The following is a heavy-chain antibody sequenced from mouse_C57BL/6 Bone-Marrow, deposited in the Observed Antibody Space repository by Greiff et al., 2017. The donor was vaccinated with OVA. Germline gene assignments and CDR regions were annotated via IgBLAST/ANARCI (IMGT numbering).Heavy chain of an antibody. V-gene: IGHV1-80*01. CDR1: GYAFSSYW. CDR2: IYPGDGDT. Sequence: QVQLKESGAELVKPGASVKISCKASGYAFSSYWMNWVKQRPGKGLEWIGQIYPGDGDTNYNGKFKGKATLTADKSSSTAYMQLSSLTSEDSAVYYCARSGLLQYFDVWGTGTTVTVSS. J-gene: IGHJ1*03. D-gene: IGHD2-3*01. CDR3: ARSGLLQYFDV.